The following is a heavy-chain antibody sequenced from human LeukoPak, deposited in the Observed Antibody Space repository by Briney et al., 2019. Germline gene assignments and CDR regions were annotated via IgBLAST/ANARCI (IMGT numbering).Heavy chain of an antibody. J-gene: IGHJ3*02. CDR1: GYTSTNDG. Sequence: GASVKVSCKASGYTSTNDGLRWVRQAPGQGHEWMGWISGYNGNTNYAQRLQGRVTLTTDTSTNTAYMELTGLRSDDTAVYYCARDGGGPGDAFDIWGQGIMVTVSS. D-gene: IGHD2-15*01. CDR3: ARDGGGPGDAFDI. CDR2: ISGYNGNT. V-gene: IGHV1-18*01.